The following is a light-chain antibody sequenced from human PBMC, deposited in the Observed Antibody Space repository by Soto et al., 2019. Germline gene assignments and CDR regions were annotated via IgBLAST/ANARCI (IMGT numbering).Light chain of an antibody. J-gene: IGKJ1*01. CDR1: QSVSSK. V-gene: IGKV3-15*01. CDR3: QQYNNWPRT. CDR2: GVS. Sequence: EIVLTQSPGTLSLSPGERATLSCRASQSVSSKLAWFQQKPGQAPSLLIYGVSTRATGVPARFSGSGSGTEFTLTISSLQSEDFAVYYCQQYNNWPRTFGQGTRWIS.